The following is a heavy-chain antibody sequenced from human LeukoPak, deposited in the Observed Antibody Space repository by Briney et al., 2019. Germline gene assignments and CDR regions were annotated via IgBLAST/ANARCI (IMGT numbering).Heavy chain of an antibody. V-gene: IGHV4-38-2*02. D-gene: IGHD2-2*01. Sequence: PSETLSLTCTVSGYSIGDGYYWGWIRQPPGKGLEWIGSIYHSGSTYYNPSLKGRVTISVDTSKNQFSLKLSSVTAADTAVYYCARAIRCSSATCYADMGYMDVWGKGTTVTVSS. J-gene: IGHJ6*03. CDR3: ARAIRCSSATCYADMGYMDV. CDR2: IYHSGST. CDR1: GYSIGDGYY.